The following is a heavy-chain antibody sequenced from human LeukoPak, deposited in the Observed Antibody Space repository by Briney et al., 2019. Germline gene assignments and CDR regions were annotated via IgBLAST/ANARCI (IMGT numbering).Heavy chain of an antibody. J-gene: IGHJ4*02. CDR3: AKARGSGWTYPFHY. CDR1: GGSISTYY. V-gene: IGHV3-23*01. Sequence: ETLSLTCTVSGGSISTYYWSWIRQAPEKGLEWVSTISGSGGSTYYADSVKGRFTISRDNSKNTLYLQMNSLRAEDTAVYYCAKARGSGWTYPFHYWGQGTLVTVSS. D-gene: IGHD6-25*01. CDR2: ISGSGGST.